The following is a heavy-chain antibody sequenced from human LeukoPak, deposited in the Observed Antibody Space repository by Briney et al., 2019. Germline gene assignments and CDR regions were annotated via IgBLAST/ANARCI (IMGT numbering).Heavy chain of an antibody. J-gene: IGHJ4*02. D-gene: IGHD2-2*02. Sequence: ASVKVSCKASGYTFTSYGISWVRQAPGQGLEWMRWISAYNGNTNYAQKLQGRVTMTTDTSTSTAYMELRSPRSDDTAVYYCATGGVYCSSTSCYTSPEYWGQGTLVTVSS. CDR2: ISAYNGNT. V-gene: IGHV1-18*01. CDR3: ATGGVYCSSTSCYTSPEY. CDR1: GYTFTSYG.